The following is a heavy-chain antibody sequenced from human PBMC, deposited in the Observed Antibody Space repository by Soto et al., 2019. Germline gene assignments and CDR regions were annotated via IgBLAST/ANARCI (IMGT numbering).Heavy chain of an antibody. CDR3: TRVNRIAAAGYNWFDP. Sequence: GGPLRLSCAASGFTFRSHWMHWLRQAPGKGLEWVGFIRSKAYGGTTEYAASVKGRFTISRDDSKSIAYLQMNSLKTEDTAVYYCTRVNRIAAAGYNWFDPWGRGTLVTVSS. J-gene: IGHJ5*02. V-gene: IGHV3-49*02. D-gene: IGHD6-13*01. CDR1: GFTFRSHW. CDR2: IRSKAYGGTT.